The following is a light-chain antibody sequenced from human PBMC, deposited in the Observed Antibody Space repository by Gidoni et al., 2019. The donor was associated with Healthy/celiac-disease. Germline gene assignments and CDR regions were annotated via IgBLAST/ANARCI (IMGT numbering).Light chain of an antibody. CDR2: WAS. CDR1: QSVLYSSNNKNY. Sequence: DIVMTQSPDSLAVSLGERATINCKSSQSVLYSSNNKNYLAWYQQKPGQPPKLLIYWASTRESGVPDRFSGSGSGTDFTLNISSLQAEDVAVYYCQHRFTFGPXTKVDIK. J-gene: IGKJ3*01. CDR3: QHRFT. V-gene: IGKV4-1*01.